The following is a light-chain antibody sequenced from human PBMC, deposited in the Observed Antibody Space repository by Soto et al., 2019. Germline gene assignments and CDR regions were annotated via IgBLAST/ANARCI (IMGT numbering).Light chain of an antibody. Sequence: DVVLTQSPLSLPVTLGQPASISCRSSQSLVHSDGIFYLNWFQQRPGQSPRRLIYKVSNRDYGVPDRFSGSGSGTAFPLEISRVEAEDVGVYYCMQGSHWPYTFGQGTKLEIK. J-gene: IGKJ2*01. CDR1: QSLVHSDGIFY. CDR3: MQGSHWPYT. V-gene: IGKV2-30*02. CDR2: KVS.